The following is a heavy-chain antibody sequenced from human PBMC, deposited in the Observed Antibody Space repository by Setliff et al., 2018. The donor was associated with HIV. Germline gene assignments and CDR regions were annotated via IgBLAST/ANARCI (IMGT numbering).Heavy chain of an antibody. V-gene: IGHV5-51*01. CDR3: ARIHVDTAMANFSPFDY. CDR2: IYPGDSDT. J-gene: IGHJ4*02. Sequence: PGESLKISCKASGYRFTSYWIGWVRQMPGNGLEWMGIIYPGDSDTRYSPSFQGQVTISADKSISTAYLQWSSLKASDTAMYYCARIHVDTAMANFSPFDYWGQGTLVTVSS. CDR1: GYRFTSYW. D-gene: IGHD5-18*01.